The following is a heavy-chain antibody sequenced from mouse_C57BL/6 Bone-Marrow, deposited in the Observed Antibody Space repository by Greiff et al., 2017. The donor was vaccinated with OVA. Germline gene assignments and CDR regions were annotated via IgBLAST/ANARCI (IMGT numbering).Heavy chain of an antibody. CDR2: ISSGSSTI. CDR1: GFTFSDYG. J-gene: IGHJ3*01. CDR3: ARRWLRGFAY. Sequence: EVQLQQSGGGLVKPGGSLKLSCAASGFTFSDYGMHWVRQAPEKGLEWVAYISSGSSTIYYADTVKGRFTISRDNAKNTLCLQMTSLRSEDTAMYYCARRWLRGFAYWGQGTLVTVSA. V-gene: IGHV5-17*01. D-gene: IGHD2-2*01.